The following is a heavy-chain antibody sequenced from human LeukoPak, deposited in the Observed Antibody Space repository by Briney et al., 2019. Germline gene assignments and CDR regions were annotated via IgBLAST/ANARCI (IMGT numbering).Heavy chain of an antibody. V-gene: IGHV3-30-3*01. CDR2: ISYDGNDE. Sequence: GGSLRLSCAASGFTFSNYAMHWVRRAPGRGLEWVAIISYDGNDEYYTDSVKGRFTISRDKSKNTLYLQMNSLRAEDTAVYYCARDRDTAMGLWGQGTLVTVSS. D-gene: IGHD5-18*01. J-gene: IGHJ4*02. CDR1: GFTFSNYA. CDR3: ARDRDTAMGL.